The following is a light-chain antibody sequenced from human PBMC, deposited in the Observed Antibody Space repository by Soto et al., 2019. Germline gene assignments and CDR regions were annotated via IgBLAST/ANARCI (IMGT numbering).Light chain of an antibody. Sequence: GDRVTITCRASQTISSWLAWYQQKPGTAPKLLIYKASSLQSGVPSRFSGSGSGTEFTLTISSLQPDDFATYYCQQYNSYPWTFGQGTKVDIK. CDR2: KAS. J-gene: IGKJ1*01. V-gene: IGKV1-5*03. CDR3: QQYNSYPWT. CDR1: QTISSW.